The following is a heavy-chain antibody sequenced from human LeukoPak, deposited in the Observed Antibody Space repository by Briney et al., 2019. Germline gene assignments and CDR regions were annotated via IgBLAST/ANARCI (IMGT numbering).Heavy chain of an antibody. CDR3: ARDNNWGPTFDY. J-gene: IGHJ4*02. D-gene: IGHD7-27*01. Sequence: ASVKVSCKASGFTFHTSAMQWVRQARGQRLEWIGWIVLGSGNTVYSHKFHDRVIITRDMSTSTVYMELDSLGSEDTAVCYCARDNNWGPTFDYWGQGTLVTVSS. V-gene: IGHV1-58*02. CDR1: GFTFHTSA. CDR2: IVLGSGNT.